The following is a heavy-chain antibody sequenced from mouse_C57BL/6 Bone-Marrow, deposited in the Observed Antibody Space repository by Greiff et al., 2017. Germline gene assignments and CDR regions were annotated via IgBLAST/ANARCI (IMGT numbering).Heavy chain of an antibody. CDR1: GYTFTSYG. CDR2: IYPRSGNT. V-gene: IGHV1-81*01. Sequence: VKLMESGAELARPGASVKLSCKASGYTFTSYGISWVKQRTGQGLEWIGEIYPRSGNTYYNEKFKGKATLTADKSSSTAYMELRSLTSEDSAVYFCARRGFGSIPYYFDYWGQGTTLTVSS. J-gene: IGHJ2*01. CDR3: ARRGFGSIPYYFDY. D-gene: IGHD1-1*01.